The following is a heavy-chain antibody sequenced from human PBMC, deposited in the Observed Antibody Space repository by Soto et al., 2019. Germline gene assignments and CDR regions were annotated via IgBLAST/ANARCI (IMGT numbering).Heavy chain of an antibody. CDR1: GFTFSDYC. CDR3: ARHTGTYWDY. Sequence: EVQLVESGGGFVQAGGCLRLSCAASGFTFSDYCMTWVRQAPGKGLEWVANIKHDGREFFYVDSVKGGFTISRDNPQNSRSLEMNSLRTEDTALYYCARHTGTYWDYWGQGILVTVSS. J-gene: IGHJ4*02. V-gene: IGHV3-7*03. D-gene: IGHD1-26*01. CDR2: IKHDGREF.